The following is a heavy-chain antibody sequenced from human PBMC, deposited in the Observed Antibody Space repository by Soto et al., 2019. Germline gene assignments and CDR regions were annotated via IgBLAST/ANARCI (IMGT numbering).Heavy chain of an antibody. CDR2: INHSGST. CDR1: GGSFGGYY. Sequence: SETLSLTCAVYGGSFGGYYWSWIRQPPGKGLEWIGEINHSGSTNHNPSLHSRLTISVDTSKNQFSLKLSSVTAADTAVYYCERALRWVNTYFDYWGQGTWVT. D-gene: IGHD3-22*01. J-gene: IGHJ4*02. V-gene: IGHV4-34*01. CDR3: ERALRWVNTYFDY.